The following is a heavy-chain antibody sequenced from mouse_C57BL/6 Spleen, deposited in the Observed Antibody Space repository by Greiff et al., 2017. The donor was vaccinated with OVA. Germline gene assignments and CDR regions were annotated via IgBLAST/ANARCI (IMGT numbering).Heavy chain of an antibody. D-gene: IGHD1-1*01. J-gene: IGHJ1*03. CDR2: ISDGGSYT. CDR1: GFTFSSYA. CDR3: ARGDYGSRGWYFDV. Sequence: DVHLVESGGGLVKPGGSLKLSCAASGFTFSSYAMSWVRQTPEKRLEWVATISDGGSYTYYPDNVKGRFTISRDNAKNNLYLQMSHLKSEDTAMYYCARGDYGSRGWYFDVWGTGTTVTVSS. V-gene: IGHV5-4*01.